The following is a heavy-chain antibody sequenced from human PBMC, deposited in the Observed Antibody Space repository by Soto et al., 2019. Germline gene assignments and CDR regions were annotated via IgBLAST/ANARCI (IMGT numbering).Heavy chain of an antibody. J-gene: IGHJ4*02. D-gene: IGHD6-13*01. CDR1: GYSFTTYW. Sequence: GESLKISCKGSGYSFTTYWIAWVRQMPGKGLEWMGIIYPGDSDTRYSPSFQDQVTISADKSITTAFLQWSSLKASDTAMYYCARFFRIAAEFDYWGQGTLVTVSS. CDR2: IYPGDSDT. CDR3: ARFFRIAAEFDY. V-gene: IGHV5-51*01.